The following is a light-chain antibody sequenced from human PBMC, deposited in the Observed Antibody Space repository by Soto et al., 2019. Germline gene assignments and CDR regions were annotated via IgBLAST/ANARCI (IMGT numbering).Light chain of an antibody. Sequence: EIVMTQSPATLSVSPGERATFSCRASQSVNTNLAWYQQMPGQAPRPLIYGASTRASGIPARFSGSGSGTEFTLTISSLQSEDFAVYYCQQYNNWWTFGQGTRVDIK. J-gene: IGKJ1*01. CDR2: GAS. V-gene: IGKV3-15*01. CDR3: QQYNNWWT. CDR1: QSVNTN.